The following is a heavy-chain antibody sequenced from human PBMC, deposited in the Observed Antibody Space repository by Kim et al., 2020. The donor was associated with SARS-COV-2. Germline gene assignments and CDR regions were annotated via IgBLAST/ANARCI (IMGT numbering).Heavy chain of an antibody. J-gene: IGHJ4*02. CDR3: AIIAHYDSSGYYYGFDY. CDR1: GYSFTSYW. Sequence: GESLKISCKGSGYSFTSYWISWVRQMPGKGLEWMGRIDPSDSYTNYSPSFQGHVTISADKSISTAYLQWSSLKASDTAMYYCAIIAHYDSSGYYYGFDYWGQGTLVTVSS. CDR2: IDPSDSYT. D-gene: IGHD3-22*01. V-gene: IGHV5-10-1*01.